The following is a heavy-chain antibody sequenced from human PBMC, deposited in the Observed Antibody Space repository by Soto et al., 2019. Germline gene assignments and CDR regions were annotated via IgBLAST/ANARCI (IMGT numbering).Heavy chain of an antibody. J-gene: IGHJ4*02. V-gene: IGHV1-69*01. CDR3: ARDLSMGAYCGGECYSGGFFDY. Sequence: QVQLVQSGAEVKKPGSSVKVSCKASGGTFSSYAISWVRQAPGQGLEWMGGIIPIFGTANYAQKFQGRVTITADESTSTAYMELSSLRSEDTAVYYCARDLSMGAYCGGECYSGGFFDYWGQGTLVTVSS. CDR2: IIPIFGTA. CDR1: GGTFSSYA. D-gene: IGHD2-21*01.